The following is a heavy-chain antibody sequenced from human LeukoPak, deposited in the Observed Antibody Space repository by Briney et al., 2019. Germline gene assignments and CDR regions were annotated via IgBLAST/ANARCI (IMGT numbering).Heavy chain of an antibody. CDR1: GGSISRYH. CDR3: ARGPAVAATRGAFDI. D-gene: IGHD6-19*01. CDR2: IYYSGST. Sequence: PSETLSLTCTVSGGSISRYHWSWVRQPPGKGLEWIGYIYYSGSTNYNPSLKSRVTISVDTSKNQFSLKLSSVTAADTAVYYCARGPAVAATRGAFDIWGQGTMVTVSS. V-gene: IGHV4-59*12. J-gene: IGHJ3*02.